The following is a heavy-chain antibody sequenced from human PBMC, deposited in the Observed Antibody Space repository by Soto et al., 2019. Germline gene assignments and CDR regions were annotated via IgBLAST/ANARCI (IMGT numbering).Heavy chain of an antibody. Sequence: QVQLQQRGAGLLKPSETLSLTCAVLGGSFSDYYWTWIRQPPGKGLEWIGEINHSGFTSYNPSLKSRLSLLVDTSTKECSLTLNSVTSVDTAADHSVRGRAFMSRVAFDVWGQGTMVTVSS. D-gene: IGHD1-26*01. CDR1: GGSFSDYY. CDR2: INHSGFT. CDR3: VRGRAFMSRVAFDV. V-gene: IGHV4-34*02. J-gene: IGHJ3*01.